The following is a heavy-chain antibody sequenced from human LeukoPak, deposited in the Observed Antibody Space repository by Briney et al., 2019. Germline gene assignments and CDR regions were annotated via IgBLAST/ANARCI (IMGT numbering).Heavy chain of an antibody. V-gene: IGHV4-31*03. D-gene: IGHD3-3*01. CDR3: ARYLRFLEWPLMDV. CDR1: GGSISSGGYH. CDR2: IYYSGST. Sequence: SQTLSLTCTVSGGSISSGGYHWSWIRQHPGKGLEWIGYIYYSGSTYYNPSLKSRVTISVDTSKNQFSLKLSSVTAADTAVYYCARYLRFLEWPLMDVWGQGTTVTVSS. J-gene: IGHJ6*02.